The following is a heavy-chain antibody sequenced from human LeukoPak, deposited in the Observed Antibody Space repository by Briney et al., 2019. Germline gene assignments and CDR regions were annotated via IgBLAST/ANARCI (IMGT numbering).Heavy chain of an antibody. CDR2: INPNSGGT. CDR1: GYTFTGYY. J-gene: IGHJ4*02. D-gene: IGHD6-19*01. V-gene: IGHV1-2*02. Sequence: ASVKVSCKASGYTFTGYYMHWLRQAPGQGLEWMGWINPNSGGTNYAQKFQGRVTTTRDTSISTAYMGLSRLRSDDTAVYYCARVDQWLMGNYWGQGTLVTVSS. CDR3: ARVDQWLMGNY.